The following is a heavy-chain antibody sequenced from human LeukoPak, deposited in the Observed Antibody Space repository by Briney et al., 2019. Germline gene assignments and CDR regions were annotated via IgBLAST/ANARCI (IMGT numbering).Heavy chain of an antibody. CDR1: GFTFSSYA. Sequence: PGGSLRLSCAASGFTFSSYAMSWVRQAPGKGLEWVSAISGSGGSTYYADSVKGRFTISRDNSKNTLYLQINSLRAEDTAVYYCAKERGGQWLVRVVDYWGQGTLVTVSS. CDR3: AKERGGQWLVRVVDY. V-gene: IGHV3-23*01. CDR2: ISGSGGST. D-gene: IGHD6-19*01. J-gene: IGHJ4*02.